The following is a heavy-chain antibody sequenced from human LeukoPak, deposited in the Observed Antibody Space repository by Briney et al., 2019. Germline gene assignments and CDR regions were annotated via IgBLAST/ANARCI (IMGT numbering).Heavy chain of an antibody. CDR3: ASGYSYGYGRAFDI. CDR1: GFTFSSYS. V-gene: IGHV3-48*04. D-gene: IGHD5-18*01. CDR2: TISSSSTI. Sequence: GGSLRLSCAASGFTFSSYSMNWVRQAPGKGLEWVSYTISSSSTIYYADSVKGRFTISRDNAKNSLYLQMNSLRAQDTAVCYCASGYSYGYGRAFDIWGQGTMVTVSS. J-gene: IGHJ3*02.